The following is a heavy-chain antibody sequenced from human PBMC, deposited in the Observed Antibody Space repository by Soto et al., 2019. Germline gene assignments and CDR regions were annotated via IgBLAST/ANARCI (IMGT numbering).Heavy chain of an antibody. J-gene: IGHJ5*02. D-gene: IGHD6-19*01. CDR2: INPNSGGT. Sequence: GASVKVSCKASGYTFTGYYMHWVRQAPGQGLEWMGWINPNSGGTNYAQKFQGWVTMTRDTSISTAYMELSRLRSDDTAVYYCAREEAGPEAVAGDGRWFDPWGQGTLVTAPQ. V-gene: IGHV1-2*04. CDR1: GYTFTGYY. CDR3: AREEAGPEAVAGDGRWFDP.